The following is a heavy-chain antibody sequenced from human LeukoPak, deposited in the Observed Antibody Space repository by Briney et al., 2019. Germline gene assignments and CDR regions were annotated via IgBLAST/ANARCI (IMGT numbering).Heavy chain of an antibody. CDR1: GGSISSYY. V-gene: IGHV4-59*12. J-gene: IGHJ3*02. CDR3: GRDLKVDGSSGYYAFDI. CDR2: DYYSGSS. D-gene: IGHD6-19*01. Sequence: SETLSLTCTVSGGSISSYYWSWIRQPPGKGLEWIGYDYYSGSSNYNPSLKSRVTISVDTSKNQLSLKMSSVSAADTAVYYCGRDLKVDGSSGYYAFDIWGQGTMVTVSS.